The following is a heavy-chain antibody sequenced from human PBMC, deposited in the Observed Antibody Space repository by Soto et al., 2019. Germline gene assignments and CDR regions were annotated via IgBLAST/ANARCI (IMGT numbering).Heavy chain of an antibody. CDR3: ARSDKYYDILTGRYYYGMDV. J-gene: IGHJ6*02. Sequence: GGSLRLSCAASGFTFSSYGMHWVRQAPGKGLEWVAVIWYDGSNKYYADSVKGRFTISRDNSKNTLYLQMNNLRAEDTAVYYCARSDKYYDILTGRYYYGMDVWGQGTTVTVSS. CDR1: GFTFSSYG. V-gene: IGHV3-33*01. CDR2: IWYDGSNK. D-gene: IGHD3-9*01.